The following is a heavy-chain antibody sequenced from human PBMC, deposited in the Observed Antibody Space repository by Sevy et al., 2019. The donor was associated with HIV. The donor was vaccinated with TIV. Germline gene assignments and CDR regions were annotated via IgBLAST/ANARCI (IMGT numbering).Heavy chain of an antibody. CDR2: MNEDGSVK. D-gene: IGHD3-16*01. J-gene: IGHJ4*02. V-gene: IGHV3-7*01. CDR1: GFGLSSYW. Sequence: GGSLRLSCAASGFGLSSYWMGWVRQAPGKGLDWVANMNEDGSVKFHVDSVKGRFTISRDNAKNSLYLQMNSLRAEDTDKYCWGRLGGGVTTYGYWGQGTLVTVSS. CDR3: GRLGGGVTTYGY.